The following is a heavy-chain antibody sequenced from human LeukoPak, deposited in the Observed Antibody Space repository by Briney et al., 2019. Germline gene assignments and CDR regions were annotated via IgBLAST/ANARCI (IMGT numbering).Heavy chain of an antibody. CDR2: ISGSGGST. CDR1: GFTFSSYA. CDR3: AKFEWKHFDY. Sequence: GGSLRLSCAASGFTFSSYAMSWVRQAPGKGLEWVSGISGSGGSTYYADSVEGRFTISRDNSKNTLYLQMNSLRAEDTAVYYCAKFEWKHFDYWGQGTLVTVSS. J-gene: IGHJ4*02. D-gene: IGHD3-9*01. V-gene: IGHV3-23*01.